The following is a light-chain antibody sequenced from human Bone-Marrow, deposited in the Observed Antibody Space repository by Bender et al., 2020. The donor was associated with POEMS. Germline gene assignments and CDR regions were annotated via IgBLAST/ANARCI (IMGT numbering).Light chain of an antibody. V-gene: IGLV1-44*01. J-gene: IGLJ3*02. CDR2: SSH. Sequence: QSVLTQPPSASGTPGQRVTTPCSGGSSNIGAHAVNWYQHLPGTAPKLLIHSSHRRPSEVPDRFAGSRCGTAAALTISWRASGDKADYYCAVCDDWLIVWLFGGGTKLTVL. CDR3: AVCDDWLIVWL. CDR1: SSNIGAHA.